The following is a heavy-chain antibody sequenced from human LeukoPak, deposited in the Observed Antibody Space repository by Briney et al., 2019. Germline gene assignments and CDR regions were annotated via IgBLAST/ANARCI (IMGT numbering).Heavy chain of an antibody. CDR2: ISATGSTI. CDR1: GFIFSSYS. D-gene: IGHD3-10*01. V-gene: IGHV3-48*01. CDR3: AKRPHGSGSYYLHYFDY. J-gene: IGHJ4*02. Sequence: GGSLRLSCAASGFIFSSYSMNWVSQAPGKGLEWVSYISATGSTIYYADSVKGRFTISRDNSKNTLYLQMNSLRAEDTALYYCAKRPHGSGSYYLHYFDYWGQGTLVSVSP.